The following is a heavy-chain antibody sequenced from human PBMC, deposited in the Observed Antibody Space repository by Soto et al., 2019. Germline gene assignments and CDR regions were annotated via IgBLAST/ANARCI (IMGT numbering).Heavy chain of an antibody. V-gene: IGHV3-23*01. CDR1: GFTFSSYA. CDR3: AKDLSYDSSGYYFLYYYYGMDV. J-gene: IGHJ6*02. CDR2: ISGSGGST. D-gene: IGHD3-22*01. Sequence: GGSLSLSCAASGFTFSSYAMSWVRQAPGKGLEWVSAISGSGGSTYYADSVKGRFTISRDNSKNTLYLQMNSLRAEDTAVYYCAKDLSYDSSGYYFLYYYYGMDVWGQGTTVTVSS.